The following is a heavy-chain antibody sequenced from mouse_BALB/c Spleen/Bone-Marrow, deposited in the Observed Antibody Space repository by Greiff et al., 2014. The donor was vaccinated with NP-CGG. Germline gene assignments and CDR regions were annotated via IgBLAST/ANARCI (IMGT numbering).Heavy chain of an antibody. V-gene: IGHV1-4*01. CDR2: INPSSGYT. J-gene: IGHJ2*01. D-gene: IGHD1-1*01. Sequence: QVQLKESGAELARPGASVKMSCKASGYTFTSYTMHWVKQRPGQGLEWIGYINPSSGYTNYNQKFKDKATLTADKSSSTAYMQLSSLTSEYAAVYYCARGLYYYGNSSNFDYWGQGTTLTVSS. CDR1: GYTFTSYT. CDR3: ARGLYYYGNSSNFDY.